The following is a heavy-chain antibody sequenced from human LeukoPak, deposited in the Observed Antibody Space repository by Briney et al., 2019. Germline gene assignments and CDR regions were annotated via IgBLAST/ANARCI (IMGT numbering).Heavy chain of an antibody. D-gene: IGHD5-18*01. Sequence: SVKVSCKASGYTFTGYYMHWVRQAPGQGLEWMGRINPNSGGTNYAQKFQGRVTMTRDTSISTAYMELSRLRSDDTAVYYCARDRDAGYSYGYTWGQGTLVTVSS. CDR1: GYTFTGYY. J-gene: IGHJ4*02. CDR2: INPNSGGT. CDR3: ARDRDAGYSYGYT. V-gene: IGHV1-2*06.